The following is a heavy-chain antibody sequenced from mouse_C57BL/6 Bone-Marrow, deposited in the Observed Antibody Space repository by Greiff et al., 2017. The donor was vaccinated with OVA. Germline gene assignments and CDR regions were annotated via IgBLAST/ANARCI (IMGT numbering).Heavy chain of an antibody. Sequence: QVHVKQSGAELVKPGASVKLSCKASGYTFTSYWMHWVKQRPGRGLEWIGRIDPNSGGTKYNEKFTSKATLTVDKPSRTADMKLSSLTAEESAVDDCGRRGVRRGAGAMDDWGQGTSVTVSA. CDR2: IDPNSGGT. J-gene: IGHJ4*01. V-gene: IGHV1-72*01. D-gene: IGHD2-14*01. CDR3: GRRGVRRGAGAMDD. CDR1: GYTFTSYW.